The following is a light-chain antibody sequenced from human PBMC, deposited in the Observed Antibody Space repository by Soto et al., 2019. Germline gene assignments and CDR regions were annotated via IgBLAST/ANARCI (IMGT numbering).Light chain of an antibody. CDR2: DAS. CDR1: QSVSSY. CDR3: QQRGSWPPRKFT. J-gene: IGKJ3*01. Sequence: EIVLTQSPATLSLSPGERATLSCRASQSVSSYLAWYQQRPGQAPRLLIYDASNRATGIPARFSGSGSGTDFTVAISSLAPEDVAVYYCQQRGSWPPRKFTFGPGAKVDIK. V-gene: IGKV3-11*01.